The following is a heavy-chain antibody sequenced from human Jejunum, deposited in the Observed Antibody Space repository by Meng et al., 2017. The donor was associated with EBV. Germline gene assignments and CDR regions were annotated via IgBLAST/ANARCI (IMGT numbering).Heavy chain of an antibody. D-gene: IGHD2-15*01. CDR1: GYTFPDFF. Sequence: QVQLVQSGAEVKKPGASVKVSCMASGYTFPDFFVHWVRQAPGQGLEWMGRINPNSGVTNYEQKFQGRVTMTRDTSISTAYMELSGLRSDDTAFYYCARDPSLHCSGGICYPDHWGQGTLVTVSS. CDR3: ARDPSLHCSGGICYPDH. CDR2: INPNSGVT. V-gene: IGHV1-2*06. J-gene: IGHJ4*02.